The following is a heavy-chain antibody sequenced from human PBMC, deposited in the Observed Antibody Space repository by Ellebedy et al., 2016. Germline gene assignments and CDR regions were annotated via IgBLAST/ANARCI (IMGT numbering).Heavy chain of an antibody. CDR3: ASSPEITMIANYYYGMDV. CDR1: GGSLSGYY. V-gene: IGHV4-34*01. Sequence: GSLRLXCALHGGSLSGYYWNWIRQSPGKGLEWIGQINESGVTTYNPSLKSRVTISVDKSKNQFSLKLSSVTAADTAVYYCASSPEITMIANYYYGMDVWGQGTTVTVSS. D-gene: IGHD3-22*01. CDR2: INESGVT. J-gene: IGHJ6*02.